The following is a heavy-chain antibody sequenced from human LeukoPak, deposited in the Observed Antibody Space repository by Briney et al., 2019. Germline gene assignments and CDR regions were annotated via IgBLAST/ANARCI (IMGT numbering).Heavy chain of an antibody. CDR3: ARGGRIRPPRVFYLPVDY. V-gene: IGHV4-39*07. J-gene: IGHJ4*02. Sequence: SETLSLTCIVSGDSVSGYYWGWIRQPPGKGLEWIGSIYYSGSTYYNPSLKSRVTISVDTSKNQFSLKLSSVTAADTAVYYCARGGRIRPPRVFYLPVDYWGQGTLITVSS. CDR1: GDSVSGYY. CDR2: IYYSGST. D-gene: IGHD2/OR15-2a*01.